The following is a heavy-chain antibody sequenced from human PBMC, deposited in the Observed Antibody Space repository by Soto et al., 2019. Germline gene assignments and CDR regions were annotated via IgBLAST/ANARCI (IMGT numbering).Heavy chain of an antibody. D-gene: IGHD3-22*01. Sequence: ASVKVSCKASGFTFTSYGITWVRQAPGQGLEWMGWVSAYNGNTNYAQKFQGRVTMTTDTSTSTAYMQMNSLNTEDTAVYYCTTDSYSTMIEVRFDYWGHGTLVTVSS. J-gene: IGHJ4*01. CDR1: GFTFTSYG. V-gene: IGHV1-18*01. CDR3: TTDSYSTMIEVRFDY. CDR2: VSAYNGNT.